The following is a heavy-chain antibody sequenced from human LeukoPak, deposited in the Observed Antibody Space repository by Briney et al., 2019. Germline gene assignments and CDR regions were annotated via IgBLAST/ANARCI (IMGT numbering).Heavy chain of an antibody. CDR2: IYPGDSDT. CDR1: GNSFTSYW. J-gene: IGHJ4*02. CDR3: ARSRDGYNHLAFDY. D-gene: IGHD5-24*01. V-gene: IGHV5-51*01. Sequence: GESLKISCKGSGNSFTSYWIGWVRQMPGKGLEWMGIIYPGDSDTRYSPSFQGQVTISADKSIRTAYLQWSSLKASDTAIYYCARSRDGYNHLAFDYWGQGILVTVSS.